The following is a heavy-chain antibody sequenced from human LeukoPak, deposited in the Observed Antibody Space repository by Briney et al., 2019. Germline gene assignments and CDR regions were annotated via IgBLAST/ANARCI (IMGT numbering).Heavy chain of an antibody. CDR2: IYADDSDT. D-gene: IGHD3-10*01. J-gene: IGHJ4*02. V-gene: IGHV5-51*01. CDR1: GYTFTGDW. Sequence: GESLKISCKASGYTFTGDWIGWVRQMPGKGLEWMGIIYADDSDTRYSPSFQGQVTISADKSISTAYLQWSSLKASDTATYYCARCMVRGINIFDYWGQGTLVTVSS. CDR3: ARCMVRGINIFDY.